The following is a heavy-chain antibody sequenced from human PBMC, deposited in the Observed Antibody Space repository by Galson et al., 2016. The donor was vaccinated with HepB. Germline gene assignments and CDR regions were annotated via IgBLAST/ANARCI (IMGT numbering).Heavy chain of an antibody. CDR3: ARGTLWGNSREALAY. CDR1: GGSFSGFY. CDR2: IYESGSA. D-gene: IGHD3-16*02. J-gene: IGHJ4*02. V-gene: IGHV4-34*01. Sequence: ETLSLTCAVYGGSFSGFYWTWLRQPPGKGLEWIGEIYESGSAKYSPSLKGRITISRDRSKKQFSLRLTSVTTADTAVYYCARGTLWGNSREALAYWGQGNLITVSS.